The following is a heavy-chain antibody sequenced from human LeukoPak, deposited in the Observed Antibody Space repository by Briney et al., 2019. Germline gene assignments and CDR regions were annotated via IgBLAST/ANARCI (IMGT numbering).Heavy chain of an antibody. J-gene: IGHJ6*02. CDR1: GFTFSSYD. CDR3: ARDPELLPVSYYGMDV. V-gene: IGHV3-13*01. Sequence: GGSLRLSCAASGFTFSSYDMHWVRQATGKGLEWVSAIGTAGDTYYPGSVKGRFTISRDNAKNSLYLQMNSLRAEDTAVYYCARDPELLPVSYYGMDVWGQGTTVTVSS. D-gene: IGHD1-26*01. CDR2: IGTAGDT.